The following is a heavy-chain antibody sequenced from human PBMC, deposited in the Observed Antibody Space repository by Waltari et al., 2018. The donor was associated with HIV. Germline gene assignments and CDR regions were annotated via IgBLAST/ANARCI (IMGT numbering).Heavy chain of an antibody. D-gene: IGHD1-20*01. Sequence: EGRLLESGGGLVQPGGSLRLSCAVCVFTFSGSALHWVPQPSGKGLEWVARIRTRTDNYATVYAASVRDRFTISRDDSTNTAFLQMDSLKIEDTAVYYCTSWPYISSSRHNYWGQGTLVTVSS. CDR1: VFTFSGSA. V-gene: IGHV3-73*01. CDR2: IRTRTDNYAT. CDR3: TSWPYISSSRHNY. J-gene: IGHJ4*02.